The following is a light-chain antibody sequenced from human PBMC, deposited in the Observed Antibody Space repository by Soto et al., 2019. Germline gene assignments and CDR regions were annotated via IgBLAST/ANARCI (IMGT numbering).Light chain of an antibody. Sequence: IQLTQSPSSLSASVGDRVTITGRASQSISSYLNWYQQKPGKAPKLLIYAASSLQSGVPSRFSGSGSGTDFTLTISSLQPEDFATYYCQQSYSTLWTFGQGTKVDIK. J-gene: IGKJ1*01. CDR3: QQSYSTLWT. CDR2: AAS. V-gene: IGKV1-39*01. CDR1: QSISSY.